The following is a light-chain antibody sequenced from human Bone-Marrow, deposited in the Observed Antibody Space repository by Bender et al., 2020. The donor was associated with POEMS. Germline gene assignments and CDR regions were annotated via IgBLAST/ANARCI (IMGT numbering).Light chain of an antibody. CDR1: INDVDSFSL. J-gene: IGLJ2*01. CDR2: EGN. CDR3: SSYTSSSTLV. Sequence: QSALTQPASVSGSPGQSITVSCSGTINDVDSFSLVSWYQQHPGKAPKLIIYEGNKRPSGVSTRFSGSKSGNTASLTISGLQAEDEADYYCSSYTSSSTLVFGGGTKLTVL. V-gene: IGLV2-14*02.